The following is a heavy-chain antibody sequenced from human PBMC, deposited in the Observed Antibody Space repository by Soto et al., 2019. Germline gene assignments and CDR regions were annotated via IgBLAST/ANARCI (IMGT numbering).Heavy chain of an antibody. CDR1: GFTFSAYW. J-gene: IGHJ4*02. CDR2: IKQDGSEK. CDR3: VGSRGWLFDY. Sequence: EMHLVESGGDLVQPGGSLRLSCAASGFTFSAYWMQWVRQAPGKGLEWVAIIKQDGSEKYYVDSVTGRFTISRDNAKNSLYLQMSSLRAEDTAMYYCVGSRGWLFDYWGQGTLVTVSS. D-gene: IGHD6-19*01. V-gene: IGHV3-7*05.